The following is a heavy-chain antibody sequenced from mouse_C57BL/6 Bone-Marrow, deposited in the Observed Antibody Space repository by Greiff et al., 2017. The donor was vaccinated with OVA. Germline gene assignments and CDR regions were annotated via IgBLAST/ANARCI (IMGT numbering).Heavy chain of an antibody. CDR1: GFTFSDYG. Sequence: EVKLVESGGGLVKPGGSLKLSCAASGFTFSDYGMHWVRQAPEKGLEWVAYISSGSSTIYYADTVKGRFTISRDNAKNTLFLQMTSLRSEDTAMYYCARPGTHYFDYWGQGTTLTVSS. D-gene: IGHD2-14*01. CDR3: ARPGTHYFDY. CDR2: ISSGSSTI. J-gene: IGHJ2*01. V-gene: IGHV5-17*01.